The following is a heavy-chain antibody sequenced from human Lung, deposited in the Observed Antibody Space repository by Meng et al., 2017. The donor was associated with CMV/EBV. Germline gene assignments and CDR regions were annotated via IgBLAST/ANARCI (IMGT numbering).Heavy chain of an antibody. CDR1: GFRIRNYA. CDR2: ISGSGGST. D-gene: IGHD3-22*01. J-gene: IGHJ5*02. Sequence: PCSASGFRIRNYAMSWVRQAPGKGLEWVAGISGSGGSTFYVDSVKGRFTISRDNSKNTLFLQMNSLRAEDTAVYYCAKGSYYDDSAVYNWFHPWXQGALVTVSS. V-gene: IGHV3-23*01. CDR3: AKGSYYDDSAVYNWFHP.